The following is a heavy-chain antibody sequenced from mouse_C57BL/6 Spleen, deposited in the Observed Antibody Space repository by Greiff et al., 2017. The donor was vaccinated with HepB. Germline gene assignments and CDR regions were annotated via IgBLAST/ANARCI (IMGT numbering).Heavy chain of an antibody. Sequence: QVQLQQPGAELVRPGTSVKLSCKASGYTFTSYWMHWVKQRPGQGLEWIGVIDPSDSYTNYNQKFKGKATLTVDTSSSTAYMQLSSLTSEDSAVYYCARRHYGSSGAMAYWGQGTSVTVSS. D-gene: IGHD1-1*01. CDR3: ARRHYGSSGAMAY. J-gene: IGHJ4*01. CDR1: GYTFTSYW. V-gene: IGHV1-59*01. CDR2: IDPSDSYT.